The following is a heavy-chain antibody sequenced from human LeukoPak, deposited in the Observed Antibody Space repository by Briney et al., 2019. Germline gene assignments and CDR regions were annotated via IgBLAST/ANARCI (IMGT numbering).Heavy chain of an antibody. Sequence: PSETLSLTCTVSGGSISSYYWSWIRQPPGKGLEWIGYIYYSGSTNYNPSLKSRVTISVDTSKNQFSLKLSSVTAADTAMYYCARAAQYSSGWYSYYFDYWGQGTLVTVSS. CDR2: IYYSGST. V-gene: IGHV4-59*01. J-gene: IGHJ4*02. D-gene: IGHD6-19*01. CDR1: GGSISSYY. CDR3: ARAAQYSSGWYSYYFDY.